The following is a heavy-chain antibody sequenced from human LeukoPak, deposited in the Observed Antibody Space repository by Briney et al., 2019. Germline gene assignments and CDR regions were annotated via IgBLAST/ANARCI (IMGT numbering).Heavy chain of an antibody. CDR2: IKSKTDGGTT. D-gene: IGHD3-9*01. CDR1: GFTFSDYW. V-gene: IGHV3-15*01. Sequence: GGSLRLSCVASGFTFSDYWMSWVRQAPGKGLEWVGRIKSKTDGGTTDYAAPVKGRFTISRDDSKNTLYLQMNSLKTEDTAVYYCTTAWSYYILTGYYPNDYWGQGTLVTVSS. CDR3: TTAWSYYILTGYYPNDY. J-gene: IGHJ4*02.